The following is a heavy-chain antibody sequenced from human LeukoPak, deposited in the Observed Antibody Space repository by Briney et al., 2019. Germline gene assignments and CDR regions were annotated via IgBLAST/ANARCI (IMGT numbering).Heavy chain of an antibody. J-gene: IGHJ5*02. CDR2: IKQDGSEK. Sequence: GGSLRLSCAASGFTFSSYWMSWVRQAPGKGLEWVANIKQDGSEKYYVDSVKGRFTISRDNAKNSLYLQMNSLRAEDTAVYYCAGSGYLLNNWFDPWGQGTLVTVSS. CDR1: GFTFSSYW. V-gene: IGHV3-7*03. CDR3: AGSGYLLNNWFDP. D-gene: IGHD3-22*01.